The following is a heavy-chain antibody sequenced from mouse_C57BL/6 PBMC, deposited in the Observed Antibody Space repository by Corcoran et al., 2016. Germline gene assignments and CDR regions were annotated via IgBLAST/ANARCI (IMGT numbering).Heavy chain of an antibody. CDR2: IFPGSGST. J-gene: IGHJ4*01. V-gene: IGHV1-75*01. CDR1: GYTFTDYY. CDR3: ARPYYGSSYDYYAMDY. Sequence: QVQLQQSGPELVKPGASVKISCKASGYTFTDYYINWVKQRPGQGLEWIGWIFPGSGSTYYNEKFKGKATLTVDKSSSTAYMLISSLTSEDSAVYFCARPYYGSSYDYYAMDYWGQGTSVTVSS. D-gene: IGHD1-1*01.